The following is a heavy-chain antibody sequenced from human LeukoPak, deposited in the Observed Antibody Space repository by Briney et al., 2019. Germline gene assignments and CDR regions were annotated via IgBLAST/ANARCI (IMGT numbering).Heavy chain of an antibody. Sequence: GGSLRLSCTASGFIFADHAMSWVRQAPGKGLECVGFIRSKAYGGTTEYGASVRDRFTISRDDSNGIAYLQMNNLKGEDTAVYYCARGPILLWLHNGMDVWGPGTTVIVSS. CDR2: IRSKAYGGTT. CDR3: ARGPILLWLHNGMDV. V-gene: IGHV3-49*04. CDR1: GFIFADHA. D-gene: IGHD2/OR15-2a*01. J-gene: IGHJ6*02.